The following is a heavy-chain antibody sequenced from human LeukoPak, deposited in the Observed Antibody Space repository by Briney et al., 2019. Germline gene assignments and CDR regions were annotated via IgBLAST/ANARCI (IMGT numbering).Heavy chain of an antibody. J-gene: IGHJ6*04. CDR2: MNPNNGNT. Sequence: ASVEVSCKASGYTFTSYDINWVRQATGQGLEWMGWMNPNNGNTGYAQKFQGRVTMTRNTSISTAYMELSSLRSEDTAVYYCARAPKLKRGYSYGLNVWGKGTTVTVSS. D-gene: IGHD5-18*01. CDR3: ARAPKLKRGYSYGLNV. CDR1: GYTFTSYD. V-gene: IGHV1-8*01.